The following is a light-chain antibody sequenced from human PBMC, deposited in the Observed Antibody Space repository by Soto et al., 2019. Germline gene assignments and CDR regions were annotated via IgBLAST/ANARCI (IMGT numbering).Light chain of an antibody. J-gene: IGLJ1*01. CDR1: SGHSSYA. V-gene: IGLV4-69*01. CDR2: LNSDGSH. Sequence: QLVLTQSPSASASLGASVKLTCTLSSGHSSYAIAWHQQQPEKGPRYFMKLNSDGSHSKGDVIPDRFSGSSSEAERYLTISSLQSEDDADYYCQTWGTGIQVFGTGTKLTVL. CDR3: QTWGTGIQV.